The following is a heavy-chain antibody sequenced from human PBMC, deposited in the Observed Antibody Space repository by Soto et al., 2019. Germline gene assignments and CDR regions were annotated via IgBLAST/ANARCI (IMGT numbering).Heavy chain of an antibody. CDR2: INPSGDST. Sequence: ASVKVSCKASGYTFTNYHMHWVRQAPGQGLEWMGLINPSGDSTIYAQKFQGRVTMTRNTSISTAYMELSSLRSEDTAVYYCARDSPSGTVSEDYYYYYYMDVWGKGTTVTVSS. CDR1: GYTFTNYH. CDR3: ARDSPSGTVSEDYYYYYYMDV. D-gene: IGHD4-17*01. J-gene: IGHJ6*03. V-gene: IGHV1-46*01.